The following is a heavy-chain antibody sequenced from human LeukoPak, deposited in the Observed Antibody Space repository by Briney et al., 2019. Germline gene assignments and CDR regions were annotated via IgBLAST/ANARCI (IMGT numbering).Heavy chain of an antibody. CDR1: GFTFSSYW. CDR2: INHNGNVN. D-gene: IGHD3-16*01. V-gene: IGHV3-7*03. Sequence: GGSMRLSCAASGFTFSSYWINWARQAPWKGLEWVASINHNGNVNYYVDSVKGRFTISRDNAKNSLYLQMSNLRAEDTSVYFCARGGGLDVWGQGATVTVSS. CDR3: ARGGGLDV. J-gene: IGHJ6*02.